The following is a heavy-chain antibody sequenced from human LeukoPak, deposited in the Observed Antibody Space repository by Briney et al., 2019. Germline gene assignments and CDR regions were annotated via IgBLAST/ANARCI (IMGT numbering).Heavy chain of an antibody. CDR1: GFSLNTRGVG. CDR2: IYWNDDN. CDR3: AHSTFDSGNSYFDQ. V-gene: IGHV2-5*01. Sequence: SGPTLVKPTQTLTLTCTFSGFSLNTRGVGVAWIRQPPGKALEWLALIYWNDDNRYSPSLKRRLTITKDTSKNQVVLTMTNMGPVDTATYYCAHSTFDSGNSYFDQWGQGTLVTVSS. J-gene: IGHJ4*02. D-gene: IGHD3-16*01.